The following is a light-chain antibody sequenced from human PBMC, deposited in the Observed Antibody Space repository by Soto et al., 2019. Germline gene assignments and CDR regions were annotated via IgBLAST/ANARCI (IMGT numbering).Light chain of an antibody. CDR1: QGIGDT. CDR2: DTS. Sequence: EVVMRQSPATLPVSPGEGATLSCRASQGIGDTLAWYQHKPGQTPRLLIYDTSTRATGVPTRFSGSRSGADFTLTISRLEPEDFAVYYCQQYGSSPWTFGQGTKVDIK. V-gene: IGKV3-20*01. J-gene: IGKJ1*01. CDR3: QQYGSSPWT.